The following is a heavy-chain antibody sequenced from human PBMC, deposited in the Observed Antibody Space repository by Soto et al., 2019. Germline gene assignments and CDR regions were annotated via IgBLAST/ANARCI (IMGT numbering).Heavy chain of an antibody. V-gene: IGHV5-10-1*01. D-gene: IGHD5-12*01. CDR2: IDPSDSYT. CDR1: GYSFTIYC. CDR3: ARQEVVATEDYYYYGMDV. Sequence: PGESLKISCKGSGYSFTIYCISWVLQMPWKGLEWMGRIDPSDSYTNYSPSFQGHVTISADKSISTAYLQWSSLKASDTAMYYCARQEVVATEDYYYYGMDVWGQGTTVTVSS. J-gene: IGHJ6*02.